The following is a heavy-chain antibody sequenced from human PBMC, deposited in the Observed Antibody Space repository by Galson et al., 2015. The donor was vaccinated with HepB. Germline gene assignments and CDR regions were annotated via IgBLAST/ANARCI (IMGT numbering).Heavy chain of an antibody. CDR3: ARGDGYDYIWGSYGPGAFDI. Sequence: SLRLSCAASGFTFSSYSMNWVRQAPGKGLEWVSSISSSSSYIYYADSVKGRFNISRDNAKNSLYLQMNSLRAEDTAVYYCARGDGYDYIWGSYGPGAFDIWGQGTMVTVSS. J-gene: IGHJ3*02. CDR1: GFTFSSYS. V-gene: IGHV3-21*01. D-gene: IGHD3-16*01. CDR2: ISSSSSYI.